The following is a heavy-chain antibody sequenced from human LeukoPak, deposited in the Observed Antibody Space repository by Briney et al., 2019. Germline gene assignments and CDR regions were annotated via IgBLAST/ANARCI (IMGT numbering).Heavy chain of an antibody. CDR2: INHSGST. V-gene: IGHV4-34*01. Sequence: SETLSLTCAVYGGSFSGYYWSWIRQPPGKGLEWIGEINHSGSTNYNPSLKSRVTISVDTSKNQFSLKLSSVTAADTAVYYCARGKWLLSSFDYWGQGTLVTVSS. D-gene: IGHD5-12*01. CDR3: ARGKWLLSSFDY. J-gene: IGHJ4*02. CDR1: GGSFSGYY.